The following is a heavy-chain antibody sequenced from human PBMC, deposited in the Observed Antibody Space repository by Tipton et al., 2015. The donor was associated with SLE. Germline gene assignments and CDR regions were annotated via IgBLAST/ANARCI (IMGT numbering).Heavy chain of an antibody. V-gene: IGHV4-39*07. CDR2: IYSSGST. J-gene: IGHJ4*02. CDR3: ARKYYDSSGYHFFDY. CDR1: GGTISSSSYY. D-gene: IGHD3-22*01. Sequence: TLSLTCTVSGGTISSSSYYWGWIRQPPGKGLEWIWSIYSSGSTYYNPSLKSRVTISVDTSTNQFSLRLSSVTAADTAVYYCARKYYDSSGYHFFDYWGQGTLVNVSS.